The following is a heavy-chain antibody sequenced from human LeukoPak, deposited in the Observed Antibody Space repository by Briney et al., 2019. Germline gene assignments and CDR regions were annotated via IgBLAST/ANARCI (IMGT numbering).Heavy chain of an antibody. D-gene: IGHD2-8*01. CDR3: VKDLNGTWSFDY. CDR2: ISSNEYDT. J-gene: IGHJ4*02. V-gene: IGHV3-64D*06. Sequence: QPGGSLRLSCSASGFTFSAYFMHWVRQAPGKGLEYASSISSNEYDTYYADSVKGRFTISRDNSKNTLFLQMSSLRAEDTAVYYCVKDLNGTWSFDYWGQGTLVTVSS. CDR1: GFTFSAYF.